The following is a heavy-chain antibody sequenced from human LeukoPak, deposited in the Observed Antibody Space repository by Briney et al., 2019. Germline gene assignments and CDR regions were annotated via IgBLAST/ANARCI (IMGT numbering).Heavy chain of an antibody. CDR2: IKSKTDGGTT. CDR1: GFTFGNAW. D-gene: IGHD3-22*01. V-gene: IGHV3-15*01. CDR3: TTDVPITMIVVVQNY. Sequence: GGSLRLSCAASGFTFGNAWMSWVRQAPGKGLEWVGRIKSKTDGGTTDYAAPVKGRFTISRDDSKNTLYLQMNSLKTEDTAVYYCTTDVPITMIVVVQNYWGQGTLVTVSS. J-gene: IGHJ4*02.